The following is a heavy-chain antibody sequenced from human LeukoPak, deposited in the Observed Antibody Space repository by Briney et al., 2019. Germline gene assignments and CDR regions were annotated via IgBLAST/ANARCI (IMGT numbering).Heavy chain of an antibody. CDR1: GFTFSSYE. CDR2: ISSSGSTT. V-gene: IGHV3-48*03. CDR3: AELGITMIGGV. D-gene: IGHD3-10*02. J-gene: IGHJ6*04. Sequence: GGSLRLSCAASGFTFSSYEMNWVRHAPGKGLEWVSYISSSGSTTYYADSVKGRFTISRDNAKNSLYLQMNSLRAEDTAVYYCAELGITMIGGVWGKGTTVTISS.